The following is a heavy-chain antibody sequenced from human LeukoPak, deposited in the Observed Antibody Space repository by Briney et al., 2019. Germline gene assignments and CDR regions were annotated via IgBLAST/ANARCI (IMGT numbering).Heavy chain of an antibody. V-gene: IGHV3-66*01. CDR2: IYNGGST. J-gene: IGHJ4*02. D-gene: IGHD4-17*01. CDR1: GFTFNSYS. Sequence: GGSLRLSCAASGFTFNSYSMNWFRQAPGKGLEGVSVIYNGGSTYYADSVKGRFTISRDKSKNILYLQMNNLRVEDTAVYYCGRTDYGDRYYSDNWGQGTLVTVSS. CDR3: GRTDYGDRYYSDN.